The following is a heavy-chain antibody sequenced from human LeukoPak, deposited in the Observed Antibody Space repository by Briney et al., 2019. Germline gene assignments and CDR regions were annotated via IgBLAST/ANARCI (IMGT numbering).Heavy chain of an antibody. CDR2: IYSGDRT. CDR1: GFTFGDYA. J-gene: IGHJ4*02. V-gene: IGHV3-66*01. Sequence: PGGSLRLSCTASGFTFGDYAMSWVRQAPGKGLEWVSVIYSGDRTYYVDSVKGRFTISRDTSKNTVYLQMNSLRPEETAVYYCARDGEYSYGYGFDYWGQGTLVTVSS. D-gene: IGHD5-18*01. CDR3: ARDGEYSYGYGFDY.